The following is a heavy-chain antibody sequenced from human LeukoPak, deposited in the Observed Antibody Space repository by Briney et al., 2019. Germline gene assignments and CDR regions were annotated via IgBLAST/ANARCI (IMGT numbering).Heavy chain of an antibody. D-gene: IGHD6-19*01. Sequence: GASVTVTFMSSVYTFTDYYMHWVRQAPGQGLEWMGWINPNSGGTNYAQKFQGRVTMTRDTSISTAYMELSRLRSDDTAVYYCARASAGYSSGWHDYWGQGTLVTVSS. J-gene: IGHJ4*02. CDR3: ARASAGYSSGWHDY. V-gene: IGHV1-2*02. CDR1: VYTFTDYY. CDR2: INPNSGGT.